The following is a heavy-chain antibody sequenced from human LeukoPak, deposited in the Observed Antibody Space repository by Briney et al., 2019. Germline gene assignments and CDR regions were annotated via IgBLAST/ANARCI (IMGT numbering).Heavy chain of an antibody. V-gene: IGHV4-30-2*01. CDR2: IYHSGST. D-gene: IGHD3-10*01. J-gene: IGHJ4*02. Sequence: SQTLSLTCTVSGGSISSGGYYWSWIRQPPGKGLEWIGYIYHSGSTYYNPSLKSRVTISVDRSKNQFSLKLSSVTAADTAVYYCARFYYGSGSPPLDYWGQGTLVTVSS. CDR3: ARFYYGSGSPPLDY. CDR1: GGSISSGGYY.